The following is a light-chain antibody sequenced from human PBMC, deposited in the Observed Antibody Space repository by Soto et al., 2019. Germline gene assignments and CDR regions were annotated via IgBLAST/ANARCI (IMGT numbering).Light chain of an antibody. J-gene: IGLJ3*02. CDR3: SSFVAGNNYWV. CDR2: EVT. CDR1: SSDVGGYDY. V-gene: IGLV2-8*01. Sequence: QSALTQPPSASGSPGRSVTISCTGTSSDVGGYDYVSWFQQHPGKAPKLIFYEVTKRPSGVPDRFSASKSGNTASLTVSGLQAEDEADYYCSSFVAGNNYWVFGGGTKVTVL.